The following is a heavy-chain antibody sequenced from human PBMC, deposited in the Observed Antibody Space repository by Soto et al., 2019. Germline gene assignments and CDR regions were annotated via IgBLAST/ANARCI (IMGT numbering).Heavy chain of an antibody. CDR3: ATNGGYYDGIGPKYFPH. CDR1: GGSISTGGYY. Sequence: QVRLQESGPGLVKPSQTLSLTCTVSGGSISTGGYYWSWIRQHPGKGLECIGYIYYSGTTYYNPSLKSRVTISVDASKSQFSLKLSSVTAADTAVYYCATNGGYYDGIGPKYFPHWGQGTLVTVSS. D-gene: IGHD3-22*01. CDR2: IYYSGTT. V-gene: IGHV4-31*04. J-gene: IGHJ1*01.